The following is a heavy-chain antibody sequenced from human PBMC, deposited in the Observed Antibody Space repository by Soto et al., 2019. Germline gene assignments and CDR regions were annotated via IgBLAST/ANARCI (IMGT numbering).Heavy chain of an antibody. CDR3: ARGRQARYCSGGSCYSFGYYYYGMDV. J-gene: IGHJ6*02. D-gene: IGHD2-15*01. Sequence: QVQLVQSGAEVKKPGASVKVSCKASGYTFTSYDINWVRQATGQGLEWMGWMNPNSGNTGYAQKFQGRVTMTRNTSISTAYMELSSLRSDDTAVYYCARGRQARYCSGGSCYSFGYYYYGMDVWGQGTTVTVSS. CDR1: GYTFTSYD. V-gene: IGHV1-8*01. CDR2: MNPNSGNT.